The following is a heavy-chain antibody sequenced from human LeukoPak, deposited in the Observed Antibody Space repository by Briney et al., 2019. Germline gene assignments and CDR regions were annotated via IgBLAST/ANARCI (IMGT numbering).Heavy chain of an antibody. CDR1: GFAFSSDW. V-gene: IGHV3-74*03. CDR2: INSDGSST. CDR3: ATGYSSVYYFDY. J-gene: IGHJ4*02. Sequence: PGGSLRLSCAASGFAFSSDWMHWVRQAPGKGLVWVSRINSDGSSTTYADSVKGRFTISRDNSKNTLYLQMNSLRAEDTAVYYCATGYSSVYYFDYWGQGTLVTVSS. D-gene: IGHD6-19*01.